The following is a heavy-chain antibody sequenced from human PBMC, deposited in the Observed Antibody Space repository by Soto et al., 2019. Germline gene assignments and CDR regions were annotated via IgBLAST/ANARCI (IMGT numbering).Heavy chain of an antibody. J-gene: IGHJ4*02. CDR1: GGSFSDNY. V-gene: IGHV4-59*12. CDR3: AAGTLGAVWTPLDD. D-gene: IGHD3-16*01. CDR2: VYYSGST. Sequence: SETLSLTCDVSGGSFSDNYWTWIRQVPGKGLEWIGYVYYSGSTNYNPSLKSRVTISVDASKQQFSLKLTSVTAADTALYYCAAGTLGAVWTPLDDWGQGVLVTVSS.